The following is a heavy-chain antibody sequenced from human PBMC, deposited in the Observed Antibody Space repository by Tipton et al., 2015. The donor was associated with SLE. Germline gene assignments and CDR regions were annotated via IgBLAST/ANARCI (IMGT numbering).Heavy chain of an antibody. CDR3: ARELAAAGRYFDL. CDR2: IYYSGST. J-gene: IGHJ2*01. V-gene: IGHV4-61*01. Sequence: TLSLTCTVSGGSISSDTYYWSWIRQPPGKGLEWIGYIYYSGSTNYNPSLKSRVTVSVDTSKNQFSLKLSSVTAADTAVYYCARELAAAGRYFDLWGRGTLVTVSS. D-gene: IGHD6-13*01. CDR1: GGSISSDTYY.